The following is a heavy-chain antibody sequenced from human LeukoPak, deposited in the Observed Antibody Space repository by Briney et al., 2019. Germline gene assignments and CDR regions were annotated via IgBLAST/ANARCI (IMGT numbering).Heavy chain of an antibody. J-gene: IGHJ3*02. CDR1: GFTFSSYG. CDR3: AREVVVIIKDAFDI. V-gene: IGHV3-33*01. D-gene: IGHD3-22*01. Sequence: GGSLRLSCAASGFTFSSYGMHWVRQALGKGLEGVAVIWYDGSNKYYADSVKGRFTISRDNSKNTLYLQMNSLRAEDTAVYYCAREVVVIIKDAFDIWGQGTMVTASS. CDR2: IWYDGSNK.